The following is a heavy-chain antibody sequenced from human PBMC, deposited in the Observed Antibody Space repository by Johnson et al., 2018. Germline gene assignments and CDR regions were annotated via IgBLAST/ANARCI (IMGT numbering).Heavy chain of an antibody. Sequence: QVQLVQSGAEVKKPGASVKVSCKASGYTFTNYAVHWVRQAPGQRLEWIGWINAGNGKTKYSQEFQGRVTITRDTSASTAYMVLSSLRSEDTAMYYCAKDWRWEQFIYGFNVWGQGTMVTVSS. D-gene: IGHD5-24*01. CDR1: GYTFTNYA. V-gene: IGHV1-3*01. CDR2: INAGNGKT. J-gene: IGHJ3*01. CDR3: AKDWRWEQFIYGFNV.